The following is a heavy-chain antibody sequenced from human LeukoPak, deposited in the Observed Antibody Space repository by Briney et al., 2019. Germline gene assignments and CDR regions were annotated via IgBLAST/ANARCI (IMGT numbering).Heavy chain of an antibody. D-gene: IGHD6-13*01. J-gene: IGHJ4*02. Sequence: PGGSLRLSCSASGFTFEDYGMHWIRQAPGRGLEWVSSISWSSGTTAYADSVKGRFTISRDNAKNSLYLQMNSLRAEDTAVYYCARARTSSSWYMYYFDYWGQGTLVTVSS. CDR2: ISWSSGTT. V-gene: IGHV3-9*01. CDR3: ARARTSSSWYMYYFDY. CDR1: GFTFEDYG.